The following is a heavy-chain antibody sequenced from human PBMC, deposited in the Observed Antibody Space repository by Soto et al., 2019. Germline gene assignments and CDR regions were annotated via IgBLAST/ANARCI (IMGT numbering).Heavy chain of an antibody. CDR3: ATSIKAVAGTIVAFDI. CDR1: GYTFTSYD. D-gene: IGHD6-19*01. J-gene: IGHJ3*02. V-gene: IGHV1-8*01. Sequence: ASVKVSCKASGYTFTSYDINWVRQATGQGLEWMGWMNPNSGNTVYAQKFQGRVTMTENTSTYTAYMELSSLRSEDTAVFYCATSIKAVAGTIVAFDIWGQGTMVTVSS. CDR2: MNPNSGNT.